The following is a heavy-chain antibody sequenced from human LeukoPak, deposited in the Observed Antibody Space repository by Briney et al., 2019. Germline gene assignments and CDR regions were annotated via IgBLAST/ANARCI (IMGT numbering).Heavy chain of an antibody. J-gene: IGHJ4*02. CDR2: ISSSSSYI. V-gene: IGHV3-21*01. CDR3: ARTIEMATISYFDY. D-gene: IGHD5-24*01. Sequence: GGSLRLSCAASGFTFSTHGMSWVRQAPGKGLEWVSSISSSSSYIYYADSVKGRFTISRDNAKNSLYLRMNSLRAEDTAVYYCARTIEMATISYFDYWGQGTLVTVSS. CDR1: GFTFSTHG.